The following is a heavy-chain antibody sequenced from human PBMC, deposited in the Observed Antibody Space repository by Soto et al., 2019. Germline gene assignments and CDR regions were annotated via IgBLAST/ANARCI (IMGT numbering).Heavy chain of an antibody. Sequence: SETLSLTCTVSGGSISSYYWSWIRQPPGKGLEWIGYIYYSGSTNYNPSLKSRVTISVDTSKNQFSLKLSSVTAADTAVYYCAREGVSSSWYNYYGMDVWGQGTTVTSP. J-gene: IGHJ6*02. CDR3: AREGVSSSWYNYYGMDV. CDR1: GGSISSYY. D-gene: IGHD6-13*01. V-gene: IGHV4-59*01. CDR2: IYYSGST.